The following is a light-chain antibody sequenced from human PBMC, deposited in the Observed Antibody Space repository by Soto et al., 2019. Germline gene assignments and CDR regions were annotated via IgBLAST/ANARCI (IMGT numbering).Light chain of an antibody. CDR3: QQTYSDIS. J-gene: IGKJ4*01. V-gene: IGKV1-39*01. CDR2: RVS. CDR1: QSITNN. Sequence: DIQMTQSPSSLSASVRERVTIACRASQSITNNLNWYQQKPGRAPKLLVYRVSNLQSGVPPRFSGSGSGADFTLTISGLQPEDFASYHCQQTYSDISFGGGTKVDIK.